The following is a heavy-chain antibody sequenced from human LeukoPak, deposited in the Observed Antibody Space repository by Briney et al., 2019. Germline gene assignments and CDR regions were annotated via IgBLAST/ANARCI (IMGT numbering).Heavy chain of an antibody. CDR3: ARVGKKNPNFDY. CDR2: ISSSSSYI. J-gene: IGHJ4*02. Sequence: PGGSLRLSCAASGFTFSSYSMNWVRQAPGKGLEWVSSISSSSSYIYYADSVKGRFTISRDNAKNSLYLQMNSLRAEDTAVYYCARVGKKNPNFDYWGQGSLVTVSS. V-gene: IGHV3-21*01. CDR1: GFTFSSYS. D-gene: IGHD1-14*01.